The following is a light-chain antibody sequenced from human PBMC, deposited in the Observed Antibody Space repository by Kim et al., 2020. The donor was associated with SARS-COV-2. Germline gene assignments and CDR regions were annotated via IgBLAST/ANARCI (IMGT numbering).Light chain of an antibody. J-gene: IGKJ5*01. CDR1: QDIINY. Sequence: DIQMTQSPSSLSASVGDRVTITCQASQDIINYLNWYQHRPGEAPKLLIYDASNLEAGVPSRFSGRGSGTDFTFTISSLQPEDFGTYYCQQSDNLPITFGQGTRLEIK. CDR3: QQSDNLPIT. V-gene: IGKV1-33*01. CDR2: DAS.